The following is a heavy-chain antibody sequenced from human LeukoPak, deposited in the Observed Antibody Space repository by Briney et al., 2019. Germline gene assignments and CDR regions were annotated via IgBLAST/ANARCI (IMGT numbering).Heavy chain of an antibody. J-gene: IGHJ6*03. CDR3: ARDLYSYGYYYYYYMDV. CDR2: ISYDGSNK. D-gene: IGHD5-18*01. Sequence: GGSLRLSCAASGFTFSSYAMHWVRQAPGKGLEWVAVISYDGSNKYYADSVKGRFTISRDNSKNTLYLQMNSLRAEDTAVYYCARDLYSYGYYYYYYMDVWGKGTTVTVSS. V-gene: IGHV3-30*04. CDR1: GFTFSSYA.